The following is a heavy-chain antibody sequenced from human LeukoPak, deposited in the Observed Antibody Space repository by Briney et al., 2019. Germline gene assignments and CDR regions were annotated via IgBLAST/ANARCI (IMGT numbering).Heavy chain of an antibody. CDR2: IIGSGSTT. CDR3: VRDRGGAYSGDNLFDP. J-gene: IGHJ5*02. V-gene: IGHV3-48*03. D-gene: IGHD2-21*01. CDR1: GFTFSSYE. Sequence: PGGSLRLSCAASGFTFSSYEMNWVRQAPGKGLEWLSYIIGSGSTTQYADSVRDRFTISRDNDKNAVYLQMNSRRADDTAIYYCVRDRGGAYSGDNLFDPWGQGTLVTVSS.